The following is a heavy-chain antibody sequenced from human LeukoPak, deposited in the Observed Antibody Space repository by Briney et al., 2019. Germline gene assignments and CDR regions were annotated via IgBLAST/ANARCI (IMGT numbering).Heavy chain of an antibody. CDR1: GFTFSDYG. J-gene: IGHJ4*02. Sequence: PGCSLSLSCAASGFTFSDYGMLRVRQAPGTAREGVVFIRYDGSETHYAVSVKGRFTISRDNSRNTLYLQMNSVRTEDTAVYYCAKEGSSYCPDYWGQGTLVTVSS. CDR2: IRYDGSET. CDR3: AKEGSSYCPDY. D-gene: IGHD3-10*01. V-gene: IGHV3-30*02.